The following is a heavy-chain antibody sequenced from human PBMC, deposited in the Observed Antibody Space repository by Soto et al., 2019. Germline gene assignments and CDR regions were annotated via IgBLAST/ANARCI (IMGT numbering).Heavy chain of an antibody. J-gene: IGHJ4*02. CDR2: IYYSGST. CDR3: ARRWGSTFAY. D-gene: IGHD2-15*01. V-gene: IGHV4-59*01. Sequence: PSETLSLTCTVSGGSISSSYCSWIRQPPGKGLEWIGYIYYSGSTNYNPSLKSRVTISVDTSKNQFSLKLSSVTAADTVVYYCARRWGSTFAYWAQGTLVTVS. CDR1: GGSISSSY.